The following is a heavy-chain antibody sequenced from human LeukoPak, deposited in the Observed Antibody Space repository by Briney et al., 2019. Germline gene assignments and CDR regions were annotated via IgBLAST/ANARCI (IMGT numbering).Heavy chain of an antibody. Sequence: PSETLSLTCTVSGGSISSSSYYWGWIRQPPGKGLEWIGSIYYSGSTNYNPSLKSRVTVSVDKSKNQFSLRLTSVTAADTAVYYCARDQGGGRRARVAFDIWGQGTMVTVSS. J-gene: IGHJ3*02. D-gene: IGHD1-26*01. CDR2: IYYSGST. CDR3: ARDQGGGRRARVAFDI. V-gene: IGHV4-39*07. CDR1: GGSISSSSYY.